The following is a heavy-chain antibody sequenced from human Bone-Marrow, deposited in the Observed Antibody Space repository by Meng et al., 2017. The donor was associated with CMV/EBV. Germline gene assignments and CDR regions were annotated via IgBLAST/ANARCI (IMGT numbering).Heavy chain of an antibody. Sequence: LSLTCAASGFTFSSYAMHWVRQAPGKGLEWVAVISYDGSNKYYADSVKGRFTISRDNSKNTLYLQMNSLRAEDTAVYYCARDETGYDFWSGYYMRYYYGMDVWGQGTTVTVSS. CDR2: ISYDGSNK. D-gene: IGHD3-3*01. V-gene: IGHV3-30*04. CDR3: ARDETGYDFWSGYYMRYYYGMDV. J-gene: IGHJ6*02. CDR1: GFTFSSYA.